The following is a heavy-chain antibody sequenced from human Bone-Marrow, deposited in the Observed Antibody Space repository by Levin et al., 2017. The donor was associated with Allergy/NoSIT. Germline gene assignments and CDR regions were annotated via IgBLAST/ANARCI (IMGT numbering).Heavy chain of an antibody. CDR2: ISGDGSVT. D-gene: IGHD2-15*01. J-gene: IGHJ1*01. CDR3: ITGFSGEATHHH. CDR1: GFTFRNYY. V-gene: IGHV3-74*03. Sequence: PGGSLRLSCAASGFTFRNYYMYWVRQAPGKGLVWVSGISGDGSVTMYADPVKGRFTISRDNAKNTVSLQMNSLRTEDTAMYYCITGFSGEATHHHWGQGTQVTVSS.